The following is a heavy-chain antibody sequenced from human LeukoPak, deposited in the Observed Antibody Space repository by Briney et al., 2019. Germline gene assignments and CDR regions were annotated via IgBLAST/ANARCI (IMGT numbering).Heavy chain of an antibody. CDR3: AKASSSWYREFDY. D-gene: IGHD6-13*01. Sequence: GGSLRLSCAASGFIFSSYAMSWVRQAPGKGLEWVSAISGSGGSTYYADSVKGRFTISRDNSKNTLYLQMNSLRAEDTAVYYCAKASSSWYREFDYWGQGTLVTVSS. CDR1: GFIFSSYA. J-gene: IGHJ4*02. V-gene: IGHV3-23*01. CDR2: ISGSGGST.